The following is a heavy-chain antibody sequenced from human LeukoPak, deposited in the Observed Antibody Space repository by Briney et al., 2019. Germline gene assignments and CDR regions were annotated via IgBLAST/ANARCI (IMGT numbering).Heavy chain of an antibody. D-gene: IGHD2-15*01. CDR2: ISSSSSYI. CDR3: VRDYRSGGSCWGYYGMDV. J-gene: IGHJ6*02. V-gene: IGHV3-21*01. CDR1: GFTFSSYS. Sequence: GGSLRLSCAASGFTFSSYSMNWVRQAPGKGLEWVSSISSSSSYIYYADSVKGRFTISRDNAKNSLYLQMNSLRAEDTAVYYCVRDYRSGGSCWGYYGMDVWGQGTTVTVSS.